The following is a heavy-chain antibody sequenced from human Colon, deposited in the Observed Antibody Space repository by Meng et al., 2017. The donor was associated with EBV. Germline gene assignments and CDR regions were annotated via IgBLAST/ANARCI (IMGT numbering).Heavy chain of an antibody. J-gene: IGHJ4*02. CDR1: GYSISSSNW. CDR2: IYHSGST. Sequence: QVQLQESGPGLVKPSDPLSLTCAVSGYSISSSNWWGWIRQPPGKGLEWIGEIYHSGSTNYNPSLKSRVTISVDKSKNQFSLNLSSVTAADTAVYYCARVGQWLPIDYWGQGTMVTVSA. V-gene: IGHV4-4*02. D-gene: IGHD6-19*01. CDR3: ARVGQWLPIDY.